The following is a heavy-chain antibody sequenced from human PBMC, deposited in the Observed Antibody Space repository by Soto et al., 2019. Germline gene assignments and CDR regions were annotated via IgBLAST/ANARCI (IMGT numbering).Heavy chain of an antibody. J-gene: IGHJ4*02. Sequence: QVQLVESGGGLVKPGGSLRLSCAASGFTFSDYYMSWIRQAPGKGLEWVSYISSSGSTIYYADSVKGRFTISRDNAKNSLYLQMNSLRAEDTAVYYCAREKRGKSGIAAAGIRHGDDYWGQGTLVTVSS. V-gene: IGHV3-11*01. CDR1: GFTFSDYY. CDR2: ISSSGSTI. CDR3: AREKRGKSGIAAAGIRHGDDY. D-gene: IGHD6-13*01.